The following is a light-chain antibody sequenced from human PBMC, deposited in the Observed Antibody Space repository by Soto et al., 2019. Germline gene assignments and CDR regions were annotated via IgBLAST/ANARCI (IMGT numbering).Light chain of an antibody. V-gene: IGLV2-11*01. CDR2: DVS. CDR1: TSDVGDYNY. J-gene: IGLJ2*01. CDR3: CSYAGSNTVV. Sequence: QSALTQPRSVSGSPGQSVAISCTGTTSDVGDYNYVSWYQQHPGKAPKLMIYDVSERPSGVPDRFSGSKSGNTASLTISGLQAEDEADYHCCSYAGSNTVVFGGGTKVTVL.